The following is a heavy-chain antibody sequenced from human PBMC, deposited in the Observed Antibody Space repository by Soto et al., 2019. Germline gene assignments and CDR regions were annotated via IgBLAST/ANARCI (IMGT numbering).Heavy chain of an antibody. CDR2: ISAYNGNT. Sequence: SLKLSCKSSGYTFTSYVISWVRQAPGQGLEWMGWISAYNGNTNYAQKLQGRVTMTTDTSTSTAYMELRSLRSDDTAVYYCARIPLQHVVPSGSDAFDIWGQGTMVIVSS. V-gene: IGHV1-18*01. CDR3: ARIPLQHVVPSGSDAFDI. D-gene: IGHD6-13*01. J-gene: IGHJ3*02. CDR1: GYTFTSYV.